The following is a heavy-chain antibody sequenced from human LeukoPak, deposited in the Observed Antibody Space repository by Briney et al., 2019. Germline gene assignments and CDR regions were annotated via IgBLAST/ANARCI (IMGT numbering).Heavy chain of an antibody. D-gene: IGHD3-3*01. CDR2: IYHSGST. J-gene: IGHJ5*02. V-gene: IGHV4-38-2*01. CDR3: ARHPYYDFWSGYISWFDP. CDR1: GYSISSGYY. Sequence: PSETLSLTCAGSGYSISSGYYWGWIRQPPGKGLEWIGSIYHSGSTYYNPSLKSRVTISVDTSKNQFSLKLSSVTAADTAVYHCARHPYYDFWSGYISWFDPWGQGTLVTVSS.